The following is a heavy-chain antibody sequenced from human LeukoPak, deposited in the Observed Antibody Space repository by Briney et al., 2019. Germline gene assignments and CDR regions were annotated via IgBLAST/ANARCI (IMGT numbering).Heavy chain of an antibody. CDR1: GIIFGSYG. V-gene: IGHV3-23*01. Sequence: GGSLRLSCAASGIIFGSYGMTWVRQAPGKGLVWVSSIRGSGGGTYYAESVKGRFTISRDNSKNTLFLQMNSLRAEDSALYYCSRDPNGDYVGAFDMWGPGTMVTVSS. J-gene: IGHJ3*02. CDR2: IRGSGGGT. CDR3: SRDPNGDYVGAFDM. D-gene: IGHD4-17*01.